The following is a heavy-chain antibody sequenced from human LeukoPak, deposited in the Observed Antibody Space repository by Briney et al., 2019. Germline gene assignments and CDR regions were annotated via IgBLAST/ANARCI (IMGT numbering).Heavy chain of an antibody. CDR3: AKYTAVVNRYYYGMDV. Sequence: GWWLRLSCAASRFSLNDYAMSWVRQAPAKGLEGVSAISGSGGYTYYADTVKGRFTISRDNPKNTLYLQMNSLRAEDTAVYYCAKYTAVVNRYYYGMDVRGQGTTVTVSS. CDR1: RFSLNDYA. D-gene: IGHD5-18*01. V-gene: IGHV3-23*01. CDR2: ISGSGGYT. J-gene: IGHJ6*02.